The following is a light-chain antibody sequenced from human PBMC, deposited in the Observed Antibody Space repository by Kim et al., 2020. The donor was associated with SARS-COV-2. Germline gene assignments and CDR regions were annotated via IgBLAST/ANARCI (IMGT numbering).Light chain of an antibody. CDR3: QAWDRSTVV. CDR2: QEN. V-gene: IGLV3-1*01. CDR1: RLGEKY. J-gene: IGLJ2*01. Sequence: SYELTQPPSVSVSPGQTASITCSGNRLGEKYACWYQQKPGQSPILVMFQENEWPSGIPERFSGSNSGNTATLTISGAQAVDEADYYWQAWDRSTVVFGGG.